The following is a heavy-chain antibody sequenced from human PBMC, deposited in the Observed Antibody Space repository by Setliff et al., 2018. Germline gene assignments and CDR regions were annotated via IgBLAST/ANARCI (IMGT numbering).Heavy chain of an antibody. CDR2: INHSGGT. CDR1: GGSFSGYY. J-gene: IGHJ4*02. Sequence: KPSETLSLTCAVYGGSFSGYYWSWIRQPPGKGLEWTGEINHSGGTTYNPSLKSRVTISVDTSKNQFSLKLSSVTAADTAVYYCARDGTSLPSMAAHADYWGQGTLVTVSS. CDR3: ARDGTSLPSMAAHADY. D-gene: IGHD6-6*01. V-gene: IGHV4-34*01.